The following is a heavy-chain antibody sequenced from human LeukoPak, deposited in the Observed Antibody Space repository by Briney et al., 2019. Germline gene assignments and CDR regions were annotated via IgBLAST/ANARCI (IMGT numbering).Heavy chain of an antibody. CDR1: GGSISSSSYY. CDR3: AGAYYYDSSGYNDAFDI. J-gene: IGHJ3*02. CDR2: IYYSGST. Sequence: SETLSLTCTVSGGSISSSSYYWGWIRQPPGKGLEWTGSIYYSGSTYYNPSLKSRVSISVDTSKNQFSLKLSSVTAADTAVYYCAGAYYYDSSGYNDAFDIWGQGTMVTVSS. D-gene: IGHD3-22*01. V-gene: IGHV4-39*07.